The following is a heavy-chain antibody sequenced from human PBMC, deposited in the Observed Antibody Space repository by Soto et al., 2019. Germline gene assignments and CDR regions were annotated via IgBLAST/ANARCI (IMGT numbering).Heavy chain of an antibody. D-gene: IGHD6-25*01. CDR1: GLTFDDNA. CDR3: ARDMYFITAAGGGIDD. CDR2: ISWNSGTI. J-gene: IGHJ4*02. Sequence: EVQLVESGGGLVQPGRSLRLSCAASGLTFDDNAMHWVRQSPGKGLEWVSGISWNSGTIAYADSVKGRFTISRDNAKNSLYLQMNSLRAEDTALYYCARDMYFITAAGGGIDDWGQGTLVTVSS. V-gene: IGHV3-9*01.